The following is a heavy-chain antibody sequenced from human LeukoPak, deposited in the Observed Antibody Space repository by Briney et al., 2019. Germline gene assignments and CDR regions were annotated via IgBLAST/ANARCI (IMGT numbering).Heavy chain of an antibody. V-gene: IGHV1-46*01. J-gene: IGHJ4*02. Sequence: ASVKVSCKTSGYIFSNHYIHWVRQAPGQGPEWMGIIRPSSGRADYTQKFQGRVAMTRDMSTTTVYMELTTLGSDDTAVYFCAREPPVSYYFDYWGQGTLVTVSS. CDR1: GYIFSNHY. CDR2: IRPSSGRA. D-gene: IGHD4-11*01. CDR3: AREPPVSYYFDY.